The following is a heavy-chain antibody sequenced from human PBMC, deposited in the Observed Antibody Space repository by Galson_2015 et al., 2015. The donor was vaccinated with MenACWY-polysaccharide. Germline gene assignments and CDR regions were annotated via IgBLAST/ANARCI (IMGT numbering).Heavy chain of an antibody. J-gene: IGHJ4*02. Sequence: SLRLSCAASGFTFGDYAMAWFRQAPGKGLEWVGFIRSKASGETTGYAASVKGRFTISRDDSKSTAYLQMNSLQTEDTAIYYCTRDRPIDYWGQGTLVTVSS. CDR3: TRDRPIDY. CDR2: IRSKASGETT. V-gene: IGHV3-49*03. CDR1: GFTFGDYA.